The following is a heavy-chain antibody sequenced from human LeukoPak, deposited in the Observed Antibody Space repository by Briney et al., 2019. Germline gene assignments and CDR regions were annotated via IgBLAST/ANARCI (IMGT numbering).Heavy chain of an antibody. CDR1: GFTFSSSE. J-gene: IGHJ6*04. V-gene: IGHV3-48*03. CDR3: ARDYDLSSGAMDV. Sequence: GGSLRLSCIASGFTFSSSEMNWVRQAPGKGLEWVSYISDSGTTKYYADSVRGRFTISRDSAKNSLYLQMNSLRAEDTSVYYCARDYDLSSGAMDVWGKGTTVTVSS. CDR2: ISDSGTTK. D-gene: IGHD3/OR15-3a*01.